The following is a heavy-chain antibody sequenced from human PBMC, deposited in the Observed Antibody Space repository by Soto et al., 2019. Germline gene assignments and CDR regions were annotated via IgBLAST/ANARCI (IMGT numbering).Heavy chain of an antibody. Sequence: NPSETLSLTCTVSGGSITSSYWSWIRRPPGKGLEWIAYIYDTGISGYTPSTSYNPSLKSRVTMSVDTSKSQFSLKLTSVTAAETAVYYCARGEDAFFYYGLDVWGQGITVTVSS. J-gene: IGHJ6*02. CDR2: IYDTGISGYTPST. CDR1: GGSITSSY. CDR3: ARGEDAFFYYGLDV. V-gene: IGHV4-59*01.